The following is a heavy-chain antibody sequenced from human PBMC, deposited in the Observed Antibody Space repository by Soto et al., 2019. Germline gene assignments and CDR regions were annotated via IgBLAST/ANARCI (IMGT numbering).Heavy chain of an antibody. CDR2: ISYDGSNK. CDR3: AKEQDSVVVPDHYYYGMDV. CDR1: GFTFSSYG. J-gene: IGHJ6*02. V-gene: IGHV3-30*18. D-gene: IGHD2-2*01. Sequence: PGGSLRLSCAASGFTFSSYGMHWVRQAPGKGLEWVAVISYDGSNKYYADSVKGRFTISRDNSKNTLYLQMNSLRAEDTAVYYCAKEQDSVVVPDHYYYGMDVWGQGTTVTVSS.